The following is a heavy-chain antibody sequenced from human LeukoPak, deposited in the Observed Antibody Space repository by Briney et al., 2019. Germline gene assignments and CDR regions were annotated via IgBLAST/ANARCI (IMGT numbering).Heavy chain of an antibody. Sequence: SETLSLTCTVSGGSISSSSYYWGWIRQPPGKGLEWIGSIYYSGSTYYNPSLKSRVTISVDTSKNQFSLKLSSVTAADTAVYYCARDLAVVVVPAAHAFDIWGQGTMVTVSS. CDR2: IYYSGST. V-gene: IGHV4-39*07. CDR3: ARDLAVVVVPAAHAFDI. J-gene: IGHJ3*02. D-gene: IGHD2-2*01. CDR1: GGSISSSSYY.